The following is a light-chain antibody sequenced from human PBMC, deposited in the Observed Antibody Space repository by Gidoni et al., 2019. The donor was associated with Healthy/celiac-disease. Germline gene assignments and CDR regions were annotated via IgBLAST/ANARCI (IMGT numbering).Light chain of an antibody. V-gene: IGKV1-12*01. CDR2: AAS. J-gene: IGKJ4*01. CDR3: QQSNSFPHT. CDR1: QGISSW. Sequence: DNQLTQSPSSVSASVGDRVTITCRSSQGISSWLDWYQQKPGKAPKLLIYAASSLQSGVPSRFSGSGSGTDFTFTISSLQPEDFATYYCQQSNSFPHTFGGGTKVEIK.